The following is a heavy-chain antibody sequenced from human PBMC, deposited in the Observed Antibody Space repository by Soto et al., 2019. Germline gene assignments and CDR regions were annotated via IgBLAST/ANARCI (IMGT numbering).Heavy chain of an antibody. CDR3: ATRDYTASPY. J-gene: IGHJ4*02. V-gene: IGHV4-4*02. CDR2: IHHSGAT. D-gene: IGHD2-2*02. Sequence: QVHLQESGPGLVKPSGTLSLTCAVSGASISDCDWWSWVRQPPGKGLEWIGEIHHSGATNHNSSGKSRVTISLDKSKNHLSLQLNSVTAADTAVYYCATRDYTASPYWGQGILVTGS. CDR1: GASISDCDW.